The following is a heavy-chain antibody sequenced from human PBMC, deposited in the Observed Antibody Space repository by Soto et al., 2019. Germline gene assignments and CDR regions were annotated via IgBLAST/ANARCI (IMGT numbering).Heavy chain of an antibody. D-gene: IGHD5-18*01. V-gene: IGHV4-34*01. CDR3: AREGREYNYGSLSAFDI. CDR2: IDNSPST. Sequence: ASETLSLTCAVYGGSFSGYSRSWVRQPPGKSLQLIGEIDNSPSTNYSQFPTSRFNISVDPSRKQLFLRLAYVTAAYTAVCYCAREGREYNYGSLSAFDIWGQGTRVTVSS. CDR1: GGSFSGYS. J-gene: IGHJ3*02.